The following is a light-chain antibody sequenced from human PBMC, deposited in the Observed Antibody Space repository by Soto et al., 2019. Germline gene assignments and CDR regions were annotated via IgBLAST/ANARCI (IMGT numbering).Light chain of an antibody. J-gene: IGKJ1*01. CDR1: QSVGRDY. V-gene: IGKV3-20*01. CDR3: HQYAYAPWT. CDR2: NAS. Sequence: EIVLTQSPATLSLSPGERATLSCRASQSVGRDYLAWYQQKPGQAPRLVIYNASNRASGIPDRFSGSGSGTDFTLTISRLEPEDLAVYYCHQYAYAPWTFGQGTKVEIK.